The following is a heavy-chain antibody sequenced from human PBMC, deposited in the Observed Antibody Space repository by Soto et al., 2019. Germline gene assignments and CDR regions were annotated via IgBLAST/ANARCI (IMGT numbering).Heavy chain of an antibody. J-gene: IGHJ4*02. CDR3: AHMGVAGTLYYFDY. Sequence: QITLRESGPALVKPTQTLTLTCSFSGFSLTTSGVGVGWIRQPPGKALEWLALVYWDDDEHYSPSLRSRLTITKDTSKLQVVLTMTNMGPVDTATYYCAHMGVAGTLYYFDYWGQGTLVTVSS. CDR1: GFSLTTSGVG. D-gene: IGHD6-19*01. CDR2: VYWDDDE. V-gene: IGHV2-5*02.